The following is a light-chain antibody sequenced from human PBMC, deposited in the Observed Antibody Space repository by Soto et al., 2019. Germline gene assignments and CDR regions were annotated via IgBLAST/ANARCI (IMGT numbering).Light chain of an antibody. Sequence: DIVVTQSPLSLPVTPGEPASISCRSSQSLLHSNGYNYLDWYLQKPGQSPQLLIYLGSNRASGVPYRFSGSGSGTDFTLKISRVEAEDVGVYYCMQVLHTPLSFGGGTKVDIK. CDR1: QSLLHSNGYNY. V-gene: IGKV2-28*01. CDR3: MQVLHTPLS. J-gene: IGKJ4*01. CDR2: LGS.